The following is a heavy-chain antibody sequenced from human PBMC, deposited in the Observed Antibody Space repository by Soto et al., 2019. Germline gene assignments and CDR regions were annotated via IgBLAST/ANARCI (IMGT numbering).Heavy chain of an antibody. CDR2: FDPEDGET. V-gene: IGHV1-24*01. Sequence: GASVKVSCKVSGYTLTELSMHWVRQAPGKGLEWMGGFDPEDGETIYVQKFQGRVTMTEDTSTDTAYMELSSLRSEDTAVYYCATNHLHTAMVRGDAFDIWGQGTMVTVSS. D-gene: IGHD5-18*01. J-gene: IGHJ3*02. CDR3: ATNHLHTAMVRGDAFDI. CDR1: GYTLTELS.